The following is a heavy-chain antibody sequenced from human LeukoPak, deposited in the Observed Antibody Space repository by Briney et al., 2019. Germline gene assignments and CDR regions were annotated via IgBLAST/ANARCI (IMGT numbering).Heavy chain of an antibody. Sequence: SETLSLTCAVYGGSFSGYYWSWIRQPPGKGLGWIGEINHSGSTNYNPSLKSRVTISVDTSKNQFSLKLSSVTAADTAVYYCATLYDFWSGYPVNWFDPWGQGTLVTVSS. V-gene: IGHV4-34*01. CDR1: GGSFSGYY. CDR3: ATLYDFWSGYPVNWFDP. CDR2: INHSGST. D-gene: IGHD3-3*01. J-gene: IGHJ5*02.